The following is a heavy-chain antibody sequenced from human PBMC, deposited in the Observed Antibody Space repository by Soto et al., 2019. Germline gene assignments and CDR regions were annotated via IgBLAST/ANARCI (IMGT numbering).Heavy chain of an antibody. CDR2: IMYSGYS. Sequence: QVQLQESGPGLVKPSETLSLTCTVSGDSLTNYYCSWFRQPPGQGLERVGYIMYSGYSAYNLSLTRRGTMSMAAYTPQYSLTLESVSATATAVYYCARPGFVPLHGLVDVWGEGTTVIVSS. J-gene: IGHJ6*04. CDR1: GDSLTNYY. V-gene: IGHV4-59*08. D-gene: IGHD4-4*01. CDR3: ARPGFVPLHGLVDV.